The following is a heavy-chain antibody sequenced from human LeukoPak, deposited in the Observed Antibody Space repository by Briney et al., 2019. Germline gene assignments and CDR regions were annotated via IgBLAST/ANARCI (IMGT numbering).Heavy chain of an antibody. CDR2: INPSGGST. V-gene: IGHV1-46*01. D-gene: IGHD2-8*01. Sequence: ASVKVSCKASGYTFTSYYMHWVRQAPGQGLEWMGIINPSGGSTSYAQKFQGRVTMTRDTSTSTVYMELSSLRSEDTAVYYCARGANYCTNGVCSLFYWGQGTLVTVPS. CDR1: GYTFTSYY. J-gene: IGHJ4*02. CDR3: ARGANYCTNGVCSLFY.